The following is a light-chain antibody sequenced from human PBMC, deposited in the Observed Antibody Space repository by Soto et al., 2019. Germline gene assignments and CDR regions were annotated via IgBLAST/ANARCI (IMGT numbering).Light chain of an antibody. J-gene: IGKJ3*01. CDR3: QQSYNGPFT. CDR2: AAS. V-gene: IGKV1-39*01. Sequence: EIHMTPSPSSLSAYVGDRVTITCQASQDISNYLNWYQQKPGKAPKLLIYAASTLQSGVPSRFSGSGSGTEFTLTIGSLQPDDFATYYCQQSYNGPFTFGPGTKVDIK. CDR1: QDISNY.